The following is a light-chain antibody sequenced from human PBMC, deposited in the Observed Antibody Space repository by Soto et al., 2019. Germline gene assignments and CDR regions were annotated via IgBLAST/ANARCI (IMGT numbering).Light chain of an antibody. J-gene: IGKJ4*01. CDR2: GAS. Sequence: EIVLTQSPGTLSLSPGERATLSCRASQSVSSSYLAWYQQKPGQAPRPLIYGASSRATCIPDRFSGSGSGADFTLTISRPDPETVALYYCQNYCSSPAFGVGTKVEIK. CDR3: QNYCSSPA. V-gene: IGKV3-20*01. CDR1: QSVSSSY.